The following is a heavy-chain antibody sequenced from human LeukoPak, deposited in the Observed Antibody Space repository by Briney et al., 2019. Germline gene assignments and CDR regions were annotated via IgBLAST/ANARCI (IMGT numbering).Heavy chain of an antibody. CDR1: GGSISSSSYY. CDR2: IYYSGST. CDR3: ARGLREDYLLSWFDP. J-gene: IGHJ5*02. V-gene: IGHV4-39*07. Sequence: SETLSLTCTVSGGSISSSSYYWGWIRQPPGKGLEWIGSIYYSGSTYYNPSLKSRVTISVDTSKNQFSLKLSSVTAADTAVYYCARGLREDYLLSWFDPWGQGTLVTVSS. D-gene: IGHD2-21*02.